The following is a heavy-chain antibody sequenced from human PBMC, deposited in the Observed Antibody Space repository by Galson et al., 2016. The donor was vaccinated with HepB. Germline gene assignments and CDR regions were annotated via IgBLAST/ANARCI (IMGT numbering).Heavy chain of an antibody. CDR2: AYHSGNN. CDR1: GGSVSSDAW. V-gene: IGHV4-4*02. J-gene: IGHJ2*01. CDR3: AKNGPAHSGGRHFGL. D-gene: IGHD6-25*01. Sequence: SETLSLTCAVSGGSVSSDAWWSWVRQSPGKGLEWIAEAYHSGNNNYNPALKTRLIMSVDSSKNEISLKLTSVTAADTAVYYCAKNGPAHSGGRHFGLWGRGTLVTVSS.